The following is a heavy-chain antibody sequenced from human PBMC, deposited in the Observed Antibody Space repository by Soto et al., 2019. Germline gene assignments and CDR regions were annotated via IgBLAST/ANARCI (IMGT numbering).Heavy chain of an antibody. CDR2: VSPDHGNA. V-gene: IGHV1-8*01. CDR1: GYTFTKYD. J-gene: IGHJ4*02. Sequence: QVQVVQSRAEVKKPGASVKVSCKTSGYTFTKYDINWVRQAPGQGLEWMGWVSPDHGNAGYAPQFQGRVAMTSDTSTSTVYMELNNLSSDDTAVYFCEVAAAGYWDQGTMVTVSS. CDR3: EVAAAGY. D-gene: IGHD6-19*01.